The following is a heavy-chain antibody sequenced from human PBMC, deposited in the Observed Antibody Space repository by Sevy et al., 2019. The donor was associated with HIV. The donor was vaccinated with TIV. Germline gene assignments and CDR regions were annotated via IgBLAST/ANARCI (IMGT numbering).Heavy chain of an antibody. CDR1: GFAFYEYS. D-gene: IGHD2-8*01. CDR2: LSFGCGKI. CDR3: AREGCSRPHDY. V-gene: IGHV3-23*01. Sequence: GGSLRLSCAASGFAFYEYSMSWIRQAPGKGLEWVATLSFGCGKINYADSVKGRFTISRDNSKNSFFLQMDNLRVEDTALYYCAREGCSRPHDYWGQGTRVTVSS. J-gene: IGHJ4*02.